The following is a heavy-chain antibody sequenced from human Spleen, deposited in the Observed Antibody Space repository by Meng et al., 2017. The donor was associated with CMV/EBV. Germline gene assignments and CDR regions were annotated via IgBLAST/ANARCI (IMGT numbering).Heavy chain of an antibody. CDR1: GFTFTSSA. D-gene: IGHD2-2*01. J-gene: IGHJ3*02. V-gene: IGHV1-58*01. CDR3: AREGCSSTSCSYITDAFDI. CDR2: IGVASDNT. Sequence: SVKVSCKASGFTFTSSAVQWVRQARGQRLEWIGWIGVASDNTNYAQKLQGRVAMTTDTSTSTAYMELRSLRSDDTAVYYCAREGCSSTSCSYITDAFDIWGQGTMVTVSS.